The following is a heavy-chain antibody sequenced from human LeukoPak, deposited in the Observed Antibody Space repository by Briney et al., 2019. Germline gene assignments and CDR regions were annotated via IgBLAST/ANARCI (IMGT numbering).Heavy chain of an antibody. V-gene: IGHV3-64*01. CDR1: GFTFSSYA. CDR3: ARDRITMVRGVSPLYYYYYYGMDV. CDR2: ISSNGGST. J-gene: IGHJ6*02. D-gene: IGHD3-10*01. Sequence: GGSLRLSCAASGFTFSSYAMHWVRQAPGKGLEYASAISSNGGSTYYANSVKGRFTISRDNSKNTLYLQMGCLRAEDMAVYYCARDRITMVRGVSPLYYYYYYGMDVWGQGTTVTVSS.